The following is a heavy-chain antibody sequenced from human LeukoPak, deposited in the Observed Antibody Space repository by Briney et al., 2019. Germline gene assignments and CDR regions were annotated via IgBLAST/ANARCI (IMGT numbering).Heavy chain of an antibody. CDR1: GFTLSDYY. J-gene: IGHJ4*02. CDR3: ARDLRRVVVVPAEGGDY. V-gene: IGHV3-11*04. Sequence: PGGSLRLSCAASGFTLSDYYMSWIRQAPGKGLEWVSYISSSGSTIYYADSVKGRFTISRDNAKNSLYLQMNSLRAEDTAVYYCARDLRRVVVVPAEGGDYWGQGTLVTVSS. CDR2: ISSSGSTI. D-gene: IGHD2-2*01.